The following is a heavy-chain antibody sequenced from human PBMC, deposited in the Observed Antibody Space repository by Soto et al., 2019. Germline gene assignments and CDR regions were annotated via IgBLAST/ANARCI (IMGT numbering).Heavy chain of an antibody. V-gene: IGHV4-59*01. CDR1: GGSISSYY. CDR2: IYSSGSP. CDR3: ARWDLRSSGYNINYDY. D-gene: IGHD3-3*01. J-gene: IGHJ4*02. Sequence: SETLSLTCTVSGGSISSYYWSWIRQPPGKGLEWIGYIYSSGSPNYNPSLKSRVTISVDTSKNQFSLKLSSVTAADTAVYYCARWDLRSSGYNINYDYCGQGTLVTVSS.